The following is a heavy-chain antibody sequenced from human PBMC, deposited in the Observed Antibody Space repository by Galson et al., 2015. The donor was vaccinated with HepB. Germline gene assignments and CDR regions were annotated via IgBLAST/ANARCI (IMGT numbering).Heavy chain of an antibody. D-gene: IGHD2-2*01. J-gene: IGHJ6*02. Sequence: SVKVSCKASGGTFSSYAFSWVRQAPGQGLEWMGGFIPIFGANYAQKFQGRVTITADESMSTVYMELSSLRSEDTALYYCARQGVETADPYYSYGMDVWGQGTTVTVS. CDR2: FIPIFGA. CDR3: ARQGVETADPYYSYGMDV. V-gene: IGHV1-69*13. CDR1: GGTFSSYA.